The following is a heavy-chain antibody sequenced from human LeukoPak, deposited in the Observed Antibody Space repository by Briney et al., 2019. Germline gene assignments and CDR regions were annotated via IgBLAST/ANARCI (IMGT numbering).Heavy chain of an antibody. CDR2: IRYDGSNK. CDR3: AKGVTSSGSSLGY. J-gene: IGHJ4*02. CDR1: GFTFSSYS. V-gene: IGHV3-30*02. Sequence: GGSLRLSCAASGFTFSSYSMSWVRQAPGKGLEWVAFIRYDGSNKYYADSVKGRFTISRDNSKNTLYLQMNSLRAEDTAVYYCAKGVTSSGSSLGYWGQGTLVTVSS. D-gene: IGHD3-10*01.